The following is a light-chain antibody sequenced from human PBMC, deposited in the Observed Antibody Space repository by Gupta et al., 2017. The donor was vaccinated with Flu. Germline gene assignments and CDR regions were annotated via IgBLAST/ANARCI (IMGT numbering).Light chain of an antibody. Sequence: EIVMVQSPATLSVSPGERATLSCRASQSVSSHLAWYQQKPGQAPRLLIHTVSTRATGVPARFSGSGSETEFTLTISSLQSEDFSFYYCQQYEDLWTFGQGTKLE. CDR3: QQYEDLWT. V-gene: IGKV3-15*01. CDR1: QSVSSH. CDR2: TVS. J-gene: IGKJ1*01.